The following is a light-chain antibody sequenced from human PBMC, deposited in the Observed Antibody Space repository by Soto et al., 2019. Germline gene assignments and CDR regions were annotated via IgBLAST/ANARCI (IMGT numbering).Light chain of an antibody. V-gene: IGKV1-5*01. CDR1: QSIRRW. CDR3: QQYNSYSPAT. Sequence: DIQMTQSPSMLSASVVDRVTIACRASQSIRRWLAWYQQKPGKAPKLLIFDASTLESWVPSRFSDRGSETEFTLTISSLQPDEFATFYCQQYNSYSPATFGQGTKVEI. CDR2: DAS. J-gene: IGKJ1*01.